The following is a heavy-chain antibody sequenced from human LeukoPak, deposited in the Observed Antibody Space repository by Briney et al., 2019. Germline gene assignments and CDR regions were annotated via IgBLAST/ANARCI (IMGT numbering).Heavy chain of an antibody. D-gene: IGHD3-10*01. Sequence: SETLSLTCTVSGGSISSGGYYWSWIRQPPGKGLEWIGYIYHSGSTYYNPSLKSRVTISVDRSKNQFSLKLSSVTAADTAVYYCARHGRMVRGVQFDYWGQGTLVTVSS. J-gene: IGHJ4*02. CDR1: GGSISSGGYY. V-gene: IGHV4-30-2*01. CDR2: IYHSGST. CDR3: ARHGRMVRGVQFDY.